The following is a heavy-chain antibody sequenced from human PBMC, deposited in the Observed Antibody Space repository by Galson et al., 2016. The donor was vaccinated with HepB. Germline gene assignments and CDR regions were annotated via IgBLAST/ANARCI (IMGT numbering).Heavy chain of an antibody. Sequence: SLRLSCAASGITFRDHYMSWIRQVPGKGLEWIAYISNTGNTIYYADSVKGRFTISRDNAKNSVFLQMNSLRADDTAPYYCATGSNYVIVPGSFEFWGQGTLVTVSS. CDR1: GITFRDHY. CDR3: ATGSNYVIVPGSFEF. D-gene: IGHD3-10*01. CDR2: ISNTGNTI. J-gene: IGHJ3*01. V-gene: IGHV3-11*01.